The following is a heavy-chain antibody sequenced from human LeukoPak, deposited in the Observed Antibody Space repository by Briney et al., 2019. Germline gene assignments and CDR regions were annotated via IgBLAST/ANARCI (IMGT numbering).Heavy chain of an antibody. Sequence: GGSLRLSCAASGFTFSSYAMHWVRQAPGKGLEYVSAITSDGRTTYYANSVKGRFNISRDNSKNTLFLKMGSLRAEDMAVYYCARVFYDGGGNYYDCWGQGTLVTVSS. CDR2: ITSDGRTT. V-gene: IGHV3-64*01. CDR1: GFTFSSYA. J-gene: IGHJ4*02. CDR3: ARVFYDGGGNYYDC. D-gene: IGHD3-22*01.